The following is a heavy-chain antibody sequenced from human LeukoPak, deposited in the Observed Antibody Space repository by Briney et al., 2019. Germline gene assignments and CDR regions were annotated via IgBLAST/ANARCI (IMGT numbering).Heavy chain of an antibody. CDR3: ATAITGTKGFDY. CDR2: IFPGDSDT. CDR1: GYIFTSYW. D-gene: IGHD1-20*01. V-gene: IGHV5-51*01. J-gene: IGHJ4*02. Sequence: GESLKISCRASGYIFTSYWIGWVRQMPGKGLEWMGIIFPGDSDTRYSPSFQGQVTISADKSISTAYLQWSSLKASDIAMYYCATAITGTKGFDYWGQGTLVTVSS.